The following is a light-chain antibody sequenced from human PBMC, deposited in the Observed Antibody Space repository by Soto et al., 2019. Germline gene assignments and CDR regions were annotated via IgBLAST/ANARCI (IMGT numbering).Light chain of an antibody. V-gene: IGLV6-57*04. CDR2: EDN. J-gene: IGLJ2*01. CDR3: QSYHSGNVV. Sequence: NFMLTQPHSVSESPGKTVTISCTRSSGSIASNYVQWYQQRPGSAPTPVIYEDNERPSGVPDRFSGSIDSSSNSASLTIPGLKTDDEADYYCQSYHSGNVVFGGGTQLTV. CDR1: SGSIASNY.